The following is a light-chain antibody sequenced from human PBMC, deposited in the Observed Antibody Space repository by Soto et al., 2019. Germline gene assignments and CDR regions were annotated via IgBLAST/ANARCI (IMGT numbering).Light chain of an antibody. CDR3: QQYNNWPWT. V-gene: IGKV3-15*01. J-gene: IGKJ1*01. CDR2: GAS. Sequence: EIVMTQSPATLSVSPGERATLSGRASQSFTANLAWYHRKPGQAPRLLIYGASTRATGIPARFSGSGSGTEFTLTISSLQSEDFAVYYCQQYNNWPWTFGQGTKVEIK. CDR1: QSFTAN.